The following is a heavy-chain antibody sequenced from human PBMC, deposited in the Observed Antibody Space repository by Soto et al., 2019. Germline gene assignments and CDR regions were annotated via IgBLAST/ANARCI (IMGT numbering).Heavy chain of an antibody. D-gene: IGHD2-21*01. CDR3: AHFIVFEDAFDI. CDR1: GFSLSTSGVG. V-gene: IGHV2-5*02. CDR2: IYWDDDK. Sequence: QITLKESGPTLVKPTQTLTLTCTFSGFSLSTSGVGVGWIRQPPGKALEWLALIYWDDDKCYSPSLKSRLTITKDTSKNQVVLTMTNIDPVDTATYYCAHFIVFEDAFDIWGQGTMVTVSS. J-gene: IGHJ3*02.